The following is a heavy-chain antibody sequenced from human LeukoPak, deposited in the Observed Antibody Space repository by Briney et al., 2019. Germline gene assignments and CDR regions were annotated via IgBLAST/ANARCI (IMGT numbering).Heavy chain of an antibody. D-gene: IGHD1-26*01. CDR1: GYSFTDYA. Sequence: SVKVSCKASGYSFTDYAMHWVRQAPGQRLEWMGGIIPIFGTANYAQKFQGRVTITADESTSTAYMELSSLRSEDTAVYYCARVGAGDYWGQGTLVTVSS. CDR2: IIPIFGTA. CDR3: ARVGAGDY. V-gene: IGHV1-69*13. J-gene: IGHJ4*02.